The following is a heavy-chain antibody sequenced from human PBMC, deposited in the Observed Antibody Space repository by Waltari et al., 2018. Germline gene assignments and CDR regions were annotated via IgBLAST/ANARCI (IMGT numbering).Heavy chain of an antibody. Sequence: QVQLQESGPGLVKPSETLSLTCAVSGYSISSGYYWGWLRQPPGKGLEWIGRIYHSGSNYYNTSLKSRVTLSVDTSKNQFSPKLTSVTAADTALYYWGRIIRSNWYLHLRGRGTLVTVSP. J-gene: IGHJ2*01. CDR2: IYHSGSN. V-gene: IGHV4-38-2*01. D-gene: IGHD1-26*01. CDR3: GRIIRSNWYLHL. CDR1: GYSISSGYY.